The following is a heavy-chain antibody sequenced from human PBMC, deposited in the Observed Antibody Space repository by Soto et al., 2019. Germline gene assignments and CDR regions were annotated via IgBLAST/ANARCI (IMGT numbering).Heavy chain of an antibody. CDR3: AREAAVSSNWIDP. V-gene: IGHV4-59*01. CDR2: IYHRGST. D-gene: IGHD3-16*01. Sequence: PAETLSLTCAVSVGSISTYYWYWIRQVPGKGLEWIGFIYHRGSTHYNPSLESRVTMSVDTSKSQFSLNLTSVTAADTAVYYCAREAAVSSNWIDPWGQGTLVTVSS. CDR1: VGSISTYY. J-gene: IGHJ5*02.